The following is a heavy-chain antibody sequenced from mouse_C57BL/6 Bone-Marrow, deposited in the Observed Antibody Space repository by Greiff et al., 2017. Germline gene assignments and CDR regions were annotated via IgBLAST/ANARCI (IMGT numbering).Heavy chain of an antibody. D-gene: IGHD2-1*01. CDR3: AKAYGNYSWFAY. J-gene: IGHJ3*01. CDR1: GFTFSDYG. Sequence: EVNVVESGGGLVKPGGSLKLSCAASGFTFSDYGMHWVRQAPEKGLEWVAYISSGSSTIYYADTVKGRFTISRDNAKNTLFLQMTSLRSEDTAMYYCAKAYGNYSWFAYWGQGTLVTVSA. V-gene: IGHV5-17*01. CDR2: ISSGSSTI.